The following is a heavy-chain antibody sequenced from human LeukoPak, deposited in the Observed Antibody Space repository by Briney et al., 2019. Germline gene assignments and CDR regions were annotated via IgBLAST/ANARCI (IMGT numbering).Heavy chain of an antibody. CDR1: GFTFSSYE. V-gene: IGHV3-48*03. J-gene: IGHJ4*02. CDR2: ISSSGSTI. Sequence: GGSLRLSCAASGFTFSSYEMNWVRQAPGKGLEWVSYISSSGSTIYYADSVKGRFTISRDNVKNSLYLQMNSLRAEDTAVYYCARVSGSYYFDYWGQGTLVTVSS. D-gene: IGHD1-26*01. CDR3: ARVSGSYYFDY.